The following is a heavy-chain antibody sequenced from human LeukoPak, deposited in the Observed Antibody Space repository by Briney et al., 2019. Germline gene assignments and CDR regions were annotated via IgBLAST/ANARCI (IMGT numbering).Heavy chain of an antibody. D-gene: IGHD5-12*01. V-gene: IGHV3-7*01. J-gene: IGHJ4*02. CDR1: GFTFSSFW. Sequence: GGSLRLSCAASGFTFSSFWMTWVRQAPGKGLEWVANINQDGSEKYYVDSVKGRFTTSRDNAKNSVYLQMNSLRAEDTAVYYCARDGGVSGYDLLDYWGQGTLVTVSS. CDR2: INQDGSEK. CDR3: ARDGGVSGYDLLDY.